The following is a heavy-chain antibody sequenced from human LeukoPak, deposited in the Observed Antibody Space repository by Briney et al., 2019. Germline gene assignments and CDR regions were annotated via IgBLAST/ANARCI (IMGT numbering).Heavy chain of an antibody. D-gene: IGHD2-21*02. CDR1: GGSFSGHH. CDR3: ARGSVVTQGWFDP. Sequence: SETLSLTCAVYGGSFSGHHWSWIRQPPGKGLEWIGEINHSGSTNYNPSLKSRVTISVDTSKNQFSLKLSSVTAADTAVYYCARGSVVTQGWFDPWGQGTLVTVSS. V-gene: IGHV4-34*01. CDR2: INHSGST. J-gene: IGHJ5*02.